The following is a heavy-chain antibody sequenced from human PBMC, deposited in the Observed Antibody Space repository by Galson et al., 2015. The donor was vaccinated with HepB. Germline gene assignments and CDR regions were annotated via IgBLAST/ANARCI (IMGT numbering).Heavy chain of an antibody. Sequence: SLRLSCAASGFTFSSYAMHWVRQAPGKGLEWVAVISYDGSNKYYADSVKGRFTISRDNSKNTLYLQMNSLRAEDTAVYYCARGLNGDYLGGDLPYWGQGTLVTVSS. J-gene: IGHJ4*02. D-gene: IGHD4-17*01. CDR2: ISYDGSNK. CDR3: ARGLNGDYLGGDLPY. V-gene: IGHV3-30-3*01. CDR1: GFTFSSYA.